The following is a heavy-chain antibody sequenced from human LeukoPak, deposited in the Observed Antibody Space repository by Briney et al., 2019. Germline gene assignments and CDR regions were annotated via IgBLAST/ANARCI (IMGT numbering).Heavy chain of an antibody. CDR3: VRDGLGTLPYDW. D-gene: IGHD3/OR15-3a*01. Sequence: GGSLRLSCAPSGFTFSNHWMNWARQVPGEGLACVSHISPDGSEKKYADSVKGRFTISRDNAKDTLDLEMNSLRAEDTAVYYCVRDGLGTLPYDWWGQGTLVTVSS. CDR1: GFTFSNHW. CDR2: ISPDGSEK. J-gene: IGHJ4*02. V-gene: IGHV3-74*03.